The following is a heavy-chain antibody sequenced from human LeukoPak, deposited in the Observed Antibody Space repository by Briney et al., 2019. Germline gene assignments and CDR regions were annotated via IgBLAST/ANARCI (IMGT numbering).Heavy chain of an antibody. CDR3: ARNPAVAGYYYYYGMDV. CDR2: INHSGST. J-gene: IGHJ6*02. Sequence: SQTLSLTCTVSGGSISSGGYYWSWIRQPPGKGLEWIGEINHSGSTNYNPSLKSRVTISVDTSKNQFSLKLSSVTAADTAVYYCARNPAVAGYYYYYGMDVWGQGTTVTVSS. D-gene: IGHD6-19*01. V-gene: IGHV4-30-2*01. CDR1: GGSISSGGYY.